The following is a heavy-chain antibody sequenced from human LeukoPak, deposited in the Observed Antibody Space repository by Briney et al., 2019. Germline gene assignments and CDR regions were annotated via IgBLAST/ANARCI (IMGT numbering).Heavy chain of an antibody. J-gene: IGHJ4*02. V-gene: IGHV4-4*07. CDR3: ARQRPRITMMDVYDY. Sequence: SETLSLTCTVSGGPISSYSCGWIRQPAGKGLEWMGRIYTGGSTNYNPSLQSRVTMSEDTSQNPFSLKLSSVTAADTAVYYCARQRPRITMMDVYDYWGQGTLVTVSS. CDR2: IYTGGST. CDR1: GGPISSYS. D-gene: IGHD3-22*01.